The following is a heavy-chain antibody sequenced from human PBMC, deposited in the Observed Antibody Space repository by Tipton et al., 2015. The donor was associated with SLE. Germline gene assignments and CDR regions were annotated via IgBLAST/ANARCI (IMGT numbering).Heavy chain of an antibody. J-gene: IGHJ4*02. CDR3: ARDRFDSSGYTLFDS. V-gene: IGHV4-59*11. D-gene: IGHD3-22*01. Sequence: TLSLTCTVSGGSISSHYWSWIRQPPGKGLEWIGYIYYSGSTNYNPSLKSRVTISVDTSKNQFSLKLSSVTAADAAVYYCARDRFDSSGYTLFDSWGQGTLVTVSS. CDR2: IYYSGST. CDR1: GGSISSHY.